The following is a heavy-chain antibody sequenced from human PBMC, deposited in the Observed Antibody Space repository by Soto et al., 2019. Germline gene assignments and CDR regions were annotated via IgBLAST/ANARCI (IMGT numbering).Heavy chain of an antibody. D-gene: IGHD3-10*01. Sequence: ASVKVSCKASGYTFTSYAMHWVRQAPGQRLEWMGWINAGNGNTKYSRKFQGRVTITRDTSASTAYMELSSLRSEDTAVYYCARKRGSGSSLDPWGQGTLVTVSS. CDR2: INAGNGNT. J-gene: IGHJ5*02. CDR1: GYTFTSYA. CDR3: ARKRGSGSSLDP. V-gene: IGHV1-3*01.